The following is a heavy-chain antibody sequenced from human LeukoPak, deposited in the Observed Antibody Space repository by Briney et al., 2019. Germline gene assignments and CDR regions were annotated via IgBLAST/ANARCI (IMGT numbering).Heavy chain of an antibody. D-gene: IGHD3-22*01. J-gene: IGHJ5*02. CDR2: ISAYNGNT. Sequence: GASVKVSCKASGYTFTSYGISWVRQAPGQGLEWMGWISAYNGNTNYAQKLEGRVTMTRDTSTSTAYMELRSMGSDDTAVYYCARVVSHSSGYYYGEHWFDPWGQGTLVTVSS. V-gene: IGHV1-18*01. CDR3: ARVVSHSSGYYYGEHWFDP. CDR1: GYTFTSYG.